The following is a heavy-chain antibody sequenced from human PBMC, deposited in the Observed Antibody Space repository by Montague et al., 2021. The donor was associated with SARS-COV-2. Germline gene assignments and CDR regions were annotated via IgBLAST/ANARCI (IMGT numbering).Heavy chain of an antibody. CDR1: GGSISSSSYN. CDR3: TRHVHMTWPEPSPGFDY. Sequence: SETLSLTCTVSGGSISSSSYNWGWIRGPPGKGLEWIGSVHYSGRPCYXPSVKSRVTIYVDTSKNQLSLKLRSVTAADTAVYYCTRHVHMTWPEPSPGFDYWGQGAQVTVSA. CDR2: VHYSGRP. J-gene: IGHJ4*02. V-gene: IGHV4-39*01. D-gene: IGHD1-1*01.